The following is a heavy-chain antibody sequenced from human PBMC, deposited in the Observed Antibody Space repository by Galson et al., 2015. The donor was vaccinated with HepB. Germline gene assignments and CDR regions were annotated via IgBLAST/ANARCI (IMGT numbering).Heavy chain of an antibody. Sequence: SLRLSCAAPGFIFNNYAMSWVRQAPGKGLEWLSVISGSGGTTYYADSVKGQFTISRDNSKNTLYLQMNSLRAADTALYYCAKGDYSGSYWGVGNYWGQGTLVTVSS. CDR3: AKGDYSGSYWGVGNY. CDR1: GFIFNNYA. D-gene: IGHD1-26*01. CDR2: ISGSGGTT. V-gene: IGHV3-23*01. J-gene: IGHJ4*02.